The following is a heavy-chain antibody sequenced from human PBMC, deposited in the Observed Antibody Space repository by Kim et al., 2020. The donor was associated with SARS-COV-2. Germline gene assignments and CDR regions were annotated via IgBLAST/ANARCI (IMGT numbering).Heavy chain of an antibody. Sequence: SETLSLTCTVSGGSISSSSYYWGWIRQPPGKGLEWIGSIYYSGSTYYNPSLKSRVTISVDTSKNQFSLKLSSVTAADTAVYYCARDDILLLWFGELFWHGMDVWGQGTTVTVSS. D-gene: IGHD3-10*01. J-gene: IGHJ6*02. CDR3: ARDDILLLWFGELFWHGMDV. CDR2: IYYSGST. CDR1: GGSISSSSYY. V-gene: IGHV4-39*07.